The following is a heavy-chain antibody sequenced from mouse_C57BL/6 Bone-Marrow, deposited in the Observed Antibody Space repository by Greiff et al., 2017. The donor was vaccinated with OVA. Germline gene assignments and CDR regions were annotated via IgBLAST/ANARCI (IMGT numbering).Heavy chain of an antibody. J-gene: IGHJ2*01. CDR3: ARADDDGRHCDY. D-gene: IGHD2-4*01. Sequence: QVQLQQSGAELVKPGASVKLSCKASGYTFTSYWMHWVKQRPGRGLEWIGRIDPNSGGTKYTEKFKSKATLTVDKPSSTAYMQRSRLTSEDTSVYNCARADDDGRHCDYWGQGTTLTAAS. CDR1: GYTFTSYW. CDR2: IDPNSGGT. V-gene: IGHV1-72*01.